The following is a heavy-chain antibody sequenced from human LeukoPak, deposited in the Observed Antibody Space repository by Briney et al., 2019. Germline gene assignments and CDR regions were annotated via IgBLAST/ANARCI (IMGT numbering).Heavy chain of an antibody. J-gene: IGHJ4*02. CDR2: INSDGSST. Sequence: PGGSLRLSCAASGFTFSSYWMHWVRQAPGKGLVWVSRINSDGSSTSYADSVKGRFTISRDNAKNTLYLQMNSLRAEDTAVYYCARAISASGWLSHVAYFDSWGQGTLVTVSS. D-gene: IGHD6-19*01. CDR1: GFTFSSYW. CDR3: ARAISASGWLSHVAYFDS. V-gene: IGHV3-74*01.